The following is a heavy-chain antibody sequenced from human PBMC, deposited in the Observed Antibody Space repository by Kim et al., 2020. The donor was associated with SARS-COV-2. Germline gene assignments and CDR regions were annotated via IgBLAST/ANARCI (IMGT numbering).Heavy chain of an antibody. D-gene: IGHD6-13*01. Sequence: KFQGRVTMTRETSTSTVYMELSSLGSEDTAVYYCARGGIAAAGNWFDPWGQGTLVTVSS. V-gene: IGHV1-46*01. CDR3: ARGGIAAAGNWFDP. J-gene: IGHJ5*02.